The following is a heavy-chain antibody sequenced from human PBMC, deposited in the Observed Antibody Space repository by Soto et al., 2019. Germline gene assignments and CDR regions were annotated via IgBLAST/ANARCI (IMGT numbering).Heavy chain of an antibody. Sequence: PSETLSLTCAVYGGSFSGYYWSWIRQPPGKGLEWIGEINHSGSTNYNPSLKSRVTISVDTSKNQFSLKLSSVTAADTAVYYCARVEDYYDSSGYYYYFDYWGQGTLVTV. V-gene: IGHV4-34*01. D-gene: IGHD3-22*01. J-gene: IGHJ4*02. CDR1: GGSFSGYY. CDR2: INHSGST. CDR3: ARVEDYYDSSGYYYYFDY.